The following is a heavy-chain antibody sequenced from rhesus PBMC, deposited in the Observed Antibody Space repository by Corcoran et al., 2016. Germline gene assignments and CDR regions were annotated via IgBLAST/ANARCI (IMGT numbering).Heavy chain of an antibody. V-gene: IGHV4S11*01. CDR3: ARGGNYFDY. J-gene: IGHJ4*01. CDR1: GASISRNY. D-gene: IGHD3-34*01. CDR2: SNCSVSSP. Sequence: QVQLQESGPGLVKPLETLSLTCAVSGASISRNYWTWYRQPPGKGWEWIGFSNCSVSSPSDNPSLQRRVPLTVDPSKSLFSLKRTCVTAADTAVYYCARGGNYFDYWGQGVLVTVSS.